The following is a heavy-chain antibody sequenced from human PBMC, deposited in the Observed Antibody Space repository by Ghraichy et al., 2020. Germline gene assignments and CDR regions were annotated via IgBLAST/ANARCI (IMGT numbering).Heavy chain of an antibody. CDR1: GYTFTSYG. J-gene: IGHJ6*02. CDR3: ARALLAAAGLYYYYYGMDV. D-gene: IGHD6-13*01. V-gene: IGHV1-18*04. Sequence: ASVKVSCKASGYTFTSYGISWVRQAPGQGLEWMGWISAYNGNTNYAQKLQGRVTMTTDTSTSTAYMELRSLRSDDTAVYYCARALLAAAGLYYYYYGMDVWGQGTTVTVSS. CDR2: ISAYNGNT.